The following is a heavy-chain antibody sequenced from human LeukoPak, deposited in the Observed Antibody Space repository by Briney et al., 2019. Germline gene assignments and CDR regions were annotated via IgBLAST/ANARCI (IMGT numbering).Heavy chain of an antibody. J-gene: IGHJ4*02. CDR3: ARDNGWSADF. V-gene: IGHV3-7*03. CDR2: IKQDGSAK. CDR1: GFTFSRHW. Sequence: GGSLRLSCAASGFTFSRHWMYWVRQAPGKGLEWVANIKQDGSAKPYVDSVKGRFTISRDNAENSLFLQMNSLRAEDTAVYYCARDNGWSADFWGQGTLVTVSS. D-gene: IGHD2-15*01.